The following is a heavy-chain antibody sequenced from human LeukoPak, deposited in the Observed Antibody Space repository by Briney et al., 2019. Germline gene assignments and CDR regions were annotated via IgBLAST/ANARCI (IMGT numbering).Heavy chain of an antibody. D-gene: IGHD3-9*01. Sequence: SETLSLTCTVSGGFISSYYWSWIRQPPGKGLEWIGYIYYSGSTNYNPSLKSRVTISVDTSKNQFSLKLSSVTGADTAVYYCARQGDILTGSPSGFDYWGQGTLVTVSS. CDR2: IYYSGST. CDR1: GGFISSYY. J-gene: IGHJ4*02. V-gene: IGHV4-59*08. CDR3: ARQGDILTGSPSGFDY.